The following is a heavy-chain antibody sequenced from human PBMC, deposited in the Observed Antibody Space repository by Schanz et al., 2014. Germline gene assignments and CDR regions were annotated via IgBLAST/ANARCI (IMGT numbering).Heavy chain of an antibody. CDR3: ARVHSATYHYNSPGAFDI. CDR2: INAHTGNT. D-gene: IGHD3-10*01. J-gene: IGHJ3*02. Sequence: QLMQSGSEARKPGASVKVSCKASGYIFGSHGMTWGRQAPGQGPELMGWINAHTGNTQYAQKFQGRVNMTRDTVTTTVHLELTRLRTDDTAIYYCARVHSATYHYNSPGAFDIWGQGTRVTVSS. CDR1: GYIFGSHG. V-gene: IGHV1-18*01.